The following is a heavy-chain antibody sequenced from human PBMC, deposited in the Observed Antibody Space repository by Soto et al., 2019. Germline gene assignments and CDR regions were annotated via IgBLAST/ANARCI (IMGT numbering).Heavy chain of an antibody. V-gene: IGHV3-33*08. CDR3: ARTESSGYCFDN. Sequence: GGSLRLSCAASGFSFSTYGMHWVRQAPGKGLEWVAVIWYDGSNKYYGDSVKGRFTISRDNSKNTLYLQMNSLRAEDTAVYYSARTESSGYCFDNWGQGTLVTVSS. J-gene: IGHJ4*02. D-gene: IGHD3-22*01. CDR1: GFSFSTYG. CDR2: IWYDGSNK.